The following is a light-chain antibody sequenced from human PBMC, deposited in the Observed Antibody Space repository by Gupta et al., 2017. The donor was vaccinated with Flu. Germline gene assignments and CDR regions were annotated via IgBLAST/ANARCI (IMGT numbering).Light chain of an antibody. CDR1: SGHSSYA. J-gene: IGLJ2*01. CDR3: QTWGTGSPVV. Sequence: QLVLTQSPSASASLGASVKLTCTLSSGHSSYAIAWHQQQPEKGPRYLMKLNSDGSHSKGDGIPDRFSGSSSGADRNLIISSLQSEDEADYYCQTWGTGSPVVFGGGTKLTVL. V-gene: IGLV4-69*01. CDR2: LNSDGSH.